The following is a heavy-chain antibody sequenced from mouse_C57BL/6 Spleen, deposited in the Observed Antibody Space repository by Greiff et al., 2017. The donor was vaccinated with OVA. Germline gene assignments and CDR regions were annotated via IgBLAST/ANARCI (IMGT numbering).Heavy chain of an antibody. D-gene: IGHD2-2*01. Sequence: VQLQQSGPELVKPGASVKISCKASGYSFTGYYMNWVKQSPEKSLEWIGEINPSTGGTTYNQKFKAKATLTVDKSSSTAYLQLKSLTSEDSAVYCCARFGYDDYWGQGTTLTVSS. CDR1: GYSFTGYY. V-gene: IGHV1-42*01. J-gene: IGHJ2*01. CDR2: INPSTGGT. CDR3: ARFGYDDY.